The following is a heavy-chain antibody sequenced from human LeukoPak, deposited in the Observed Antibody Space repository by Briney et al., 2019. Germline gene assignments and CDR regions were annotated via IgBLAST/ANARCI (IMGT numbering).Heavy chain of an antibody. CDR3: AKDRSYSSRDPFDY. D-gene: IGHD6-13*01. CDR2: ISWNSGSI. CDR1: GFTFDDYA. Sequence: GRSLRLSCAASGFTFDDYAMHWVRQAPGKGLEWVSGISWNSGSIGYADSVKGRFTISRDNAKNSLYLQMNSLRAEDTALYYCAKDRSYSSRDPFDYWGQGTLVTVSS. V-gene: IGHV3-9*01. J-gene: IGHJ4*02.